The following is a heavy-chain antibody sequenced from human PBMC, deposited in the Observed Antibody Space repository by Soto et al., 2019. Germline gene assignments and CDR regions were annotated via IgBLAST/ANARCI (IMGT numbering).Heavy chain of an antibody. Sequence: QITLKESGPTLVKPTQTLTLTCTFSGFSLSTSGVGVGWIRQPPGKALEWLALIYWDDDKRYSPSLKSRLTITKDTSHDQVVLTMTNMDPVDTATYYCAHTTTTYYESSASHWGQGTLVTVSS. CDR2: IYWDDDK. J-gene: IGHJ4*02. CDR1: GFSLSTSGVG. CDR3: AHTTTTYYESSASH. V-gene: IGHV2-5*02. D-gene: IGHD3-22*01.